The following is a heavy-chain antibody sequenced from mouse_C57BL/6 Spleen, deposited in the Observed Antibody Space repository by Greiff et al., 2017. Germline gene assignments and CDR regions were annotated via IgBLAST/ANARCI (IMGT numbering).Heavy chain of an antibody. CDR1: GYAFSSSW. CDR2: IYPGDGDT. J-gene: IGHJ4*01. CDR3: ARSGYDYDRGYAMDY. D-gene: IGHD2-4*01. V-gene: IGHV1-82*01. Sequence: QVQLQQSGPELVKPGASVKISCKASGYAFSSSWMNWVKQRPGKGLEWIGRIYPGDGDTNYNGKFKGKATLTADKSSSTAYMQLSSLTSEDSAVYFCARSGYDYDRGYAMDYWGQGTSVTVSS.